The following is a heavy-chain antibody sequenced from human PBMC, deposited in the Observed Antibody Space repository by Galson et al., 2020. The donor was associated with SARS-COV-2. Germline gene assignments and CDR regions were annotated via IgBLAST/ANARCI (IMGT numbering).Heavy chain of an antibody. D-gene: IGHD3-3*01. Sequence: ETSETLSLTCTVSGGSISSYYWSWIRQPPGKGLEWIWYIYYSGSTNYNPSLKSRVTISVDTSKNQFSLKLSSVTAADTAVYYCARHQYDFWSGYDWWFDPWGQGTLVTVSS. J-gene: IGHJ5*02. CDR1: GGSISSYY. CDR3: ARHQYDFWSGYDWWFDP. CDR2: IYYSGST. V-gene: IGHV4-59*08.